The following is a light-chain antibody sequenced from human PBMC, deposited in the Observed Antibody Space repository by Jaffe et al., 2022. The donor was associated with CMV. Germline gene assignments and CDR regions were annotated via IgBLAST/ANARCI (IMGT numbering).Light chain of an antibody. V-gene: IGLV1-51*02. CDR1: NSNIGNNY. CDR2: EDN. Sequence: QSVLTQPPSVSAAPGQKVTISCSGSNSNIGNNYVSWYQQLPGTAPKLLIYEDNKRPSGIPDRFSGSKSGTSATLGITGLQTGHEADYYCGTWDTSLSAYVFGTGSKVTVL. J-gene: IGLJ1*01. CDR3: GTWDTSLSAYV.